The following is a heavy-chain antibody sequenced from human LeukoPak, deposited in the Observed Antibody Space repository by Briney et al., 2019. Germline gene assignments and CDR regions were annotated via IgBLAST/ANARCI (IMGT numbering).Heavy chain of an antibody. V-gene: IGHV3-21*04. J-gene: IGHJ6*03. CDR2: ISSSSSYI. Sequence: PGGSLRLSCAASGFTFSSYSMNWVRQAPGKGLEWVPSISSSSSYIYYADSVKGRFTISRDNAKNTLYLQMNSLRAEDTAVYYCAKELTMTPFYYYYMDVWGKGTTVTVSS. D-gene: IGHD4/OR15-4a*01. CDR1: GFTFSSYS. CDR3: AKELTMTPFYYYYMDV.